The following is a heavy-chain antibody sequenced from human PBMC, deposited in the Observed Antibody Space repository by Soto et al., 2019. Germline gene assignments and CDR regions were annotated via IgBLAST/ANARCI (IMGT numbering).Heavy chain of an antibody. CDR3: TRHDSNYDFWSGSPPRYGMDV. D-gene: IGHD3-3*01. Sequence: EVQLVESGGGLVQPGGSLKLSCAASGFTFSGSAMHWVRQASVKGLEWVGRIRSKANSYATAYAASVKGRFTISRDDSKNTAYLQMNSLKTEDTAVYYCTRHDSNYDFWSGSPPRYGMDVWGQGTTVTVSS. CDR1: GFTFSGSA. J-gene: IGHJ6*02. V-gene: IGHV3-73*01. CDR2: IRSKANSYAT.